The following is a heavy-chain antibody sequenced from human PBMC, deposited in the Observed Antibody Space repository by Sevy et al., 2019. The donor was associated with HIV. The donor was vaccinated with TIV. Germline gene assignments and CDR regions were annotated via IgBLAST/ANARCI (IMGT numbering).Heavy chain of an antibody. Sequence: ASVKVSCKASGYTFTGYYMHWVRQAPGQGLEWMGWINPNTGDTNYSQKFQGRVTITRDTSITTAYMEVSRLRSDDTAVYYCARMITYDSSGYNVVGADVHYYYGMDVWGQRTTVTVSS. CDR1: GYTFTGYY. V-gene: IGHV1-2*02. CDR2: INPNTGDT. CDR3: ARMITYDSSGYNVVGADVHYYYGMDV. J-gene: IGHJ6*02. D-gene: IGHD3-22*01.